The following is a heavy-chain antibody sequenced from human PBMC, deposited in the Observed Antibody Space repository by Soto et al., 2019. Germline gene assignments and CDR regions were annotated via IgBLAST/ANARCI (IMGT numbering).Heavy chain of an antibody. CDR2: IYPGDSDT. J-gene: IGHJ4*02. CDR3: ASTPQPLWGGGFDY. CDR1: AYDVTSFW. Sequence: EXRKDSGSHSAYDVTSFWISVVRTIPRKGLEWMGIIYPGDSDTKYSPSFQGQVTISADKSISTAYLQWSSLKDSDTAMYYCASTPQPLWGGGFDYWGQGTLVTVSS. V-gene: IGHV5-51*01. D-gene: IGHD2-2*01.